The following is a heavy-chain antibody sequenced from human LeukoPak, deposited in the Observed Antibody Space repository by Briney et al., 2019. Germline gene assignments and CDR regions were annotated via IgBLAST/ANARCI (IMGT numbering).Heavy chain of an antibody. Sequence: GSLPPRCQASGFTFSTYGMSWVRQAPGKGLEWVSGITGSSTWTYYADSVKGRFTISRDNSNNTLHLQMNSLRAEDTAIYYCAAELLPLGSAYCQLGGRGTLVTVSS. CDR2: ITGSSTWT. V-gene: IGHV3-23*01. CDR3: AAELLPLGSAYCQL. CDR1: GFTFSTYG. J-gene: IGHJ2*01. D-gene: IGHD2-21*01.